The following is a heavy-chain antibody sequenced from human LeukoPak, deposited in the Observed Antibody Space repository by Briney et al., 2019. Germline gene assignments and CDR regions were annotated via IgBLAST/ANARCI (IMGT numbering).Heavy chain of an antibody. D-gene: IGHD6-25*01. V-gene: IGHV1-8*01. J-gene: IGHJ4*02. CDR1: GYTFTSYD. CDR2: MNPNSGNT. Sequence: ASVKVSCKASGYTFTSYDINWVRQATGQGLEWMGWMNPNSGNTGYAQKFQGRVTMTRDTSISTAYMELSRLRSDDTAVYYCARAGGSVASDYWGQGTLVTVSS. CDR3: ARAGGSVASDY.